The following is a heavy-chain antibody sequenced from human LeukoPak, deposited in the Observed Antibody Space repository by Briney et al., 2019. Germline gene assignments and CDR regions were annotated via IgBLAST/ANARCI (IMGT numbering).Heavy chain of an antibody. CDR1: GYTFTGYY. Sequence: ASVKVSCKASGYTFTGYYMHWVRQAPGQGLEWMGWINPNSGGTNYAQKFRGRVTMTRDTSISTAYMELSRLRSDDTAVYYCARAEWLVLRDDYWGQGTLVTVSS. D-gene: IGHD6-19*01. CDR2: INPNSGGT. CDR3: ARAEWLVLRDDY. J-gene: IGHJ4*02. V-gene: IGHV1-2*02.